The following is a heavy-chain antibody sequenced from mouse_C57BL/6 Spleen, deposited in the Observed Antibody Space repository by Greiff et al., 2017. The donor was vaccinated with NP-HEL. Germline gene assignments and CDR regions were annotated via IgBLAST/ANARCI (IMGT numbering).Heavy chain of an antibody. CDR1: GYTFTSYW. Sequence: QVQLQQPGAELVKPGASVKLSCKASGYTFTSYWMHWVKQRPGQGLEWIGMIHPNSGSTNYNEKFKSKATLTVDQSSSTAYMQLSSLTSEDSAVYYCARGGLYYGSSTYYAMDYWGQGTSVTVSA. J-gene: IGHJ4*01. V-gene: IGHV1-64*01. CDR3: ARGGLYYGSSTYYAMDY. CDR2: IHPNSGST. D-gene: IGHD1-1*01.